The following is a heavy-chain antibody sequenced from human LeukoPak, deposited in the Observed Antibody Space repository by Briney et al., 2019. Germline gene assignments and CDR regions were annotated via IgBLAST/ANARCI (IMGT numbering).Heavy chain of an antibody. D-gene: IGHD2-2*02. CDR1: GGSINNYY. J-gene: IGHJ4*02. Sequence: PSETLSLTCTVSGGSINNYYWSWIRQPPGKGLEWIGYVYSSGLTNYNPPLRSRVTISIDTSRSQFFLKLNSVTAADTAVYYCEKYLRDSGTYYFDNWGQGALVTVSS. CDR3: EKYLRDSGTYYFDN. CDR2: VYSSGLT. V-gene: IGHV4-59*01.